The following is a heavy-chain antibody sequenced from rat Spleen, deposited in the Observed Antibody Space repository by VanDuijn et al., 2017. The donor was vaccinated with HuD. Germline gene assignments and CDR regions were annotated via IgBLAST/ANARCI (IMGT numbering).Heavy chain of an antibody. J-gene: IGHJ2*01. Sequence: EVKLVESGGGLVQPGRSLKLSCAASGFNFNDYWMGWVRQAPGKGLEWIACISDTGGSTYYLDSVKGRFTISRDNAKSALYLQMDSLRSEDTATYYCARWSSYYFDYWGQGVMVTVSS. D-gene: IGHD1-8*01. V-gene: IGHV5-31*01. CDR1: GFNFNDYW. CDR2: ISDTGGST. CDR3: ARWSSYYFDY.